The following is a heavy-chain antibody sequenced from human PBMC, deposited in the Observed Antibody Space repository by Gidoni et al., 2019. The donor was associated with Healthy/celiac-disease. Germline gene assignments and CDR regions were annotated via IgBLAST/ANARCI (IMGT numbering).Heavy chain of an antibody. D-gene: IGHD6-19*01. V-gene: IGHV3-30*18. J-gene: IGHJ4*02. CDR2: ISYDGRNK. CDR3: AKEGDSSGWYYFDY. Sequence: QVQLVESGGGVVQPGSFLSLSCAASGSTFSSYGMHWVRQAPGKGLEWVAVISYDGRNKYYADSVKGRVTISRDNSKNTLYLQMNSLRAEDTAVYYCAKEGDSSGWYYFDYWGQGTLVTVSS. CDR1: GSTFSSYG.